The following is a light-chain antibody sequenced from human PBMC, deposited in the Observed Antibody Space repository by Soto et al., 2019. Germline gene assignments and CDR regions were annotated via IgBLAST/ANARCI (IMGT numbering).Light chain of an antibody. J-gene: IGKJ2*01. CDR2: AAS. Sequence: DIQMTQSPSSLSASVGDRVTITCRASQSISSFLNWYQQKPGKAPKLLIYAASSLQSGVPSRFSGSGSGTDFTLTISSLQPEDFATYFCQQSSSTPPNTFGQGTNLEIK. CDR1: QSISSF. V-gene: IGKV1-39*01. CDR3: QQSSSTPPNT.